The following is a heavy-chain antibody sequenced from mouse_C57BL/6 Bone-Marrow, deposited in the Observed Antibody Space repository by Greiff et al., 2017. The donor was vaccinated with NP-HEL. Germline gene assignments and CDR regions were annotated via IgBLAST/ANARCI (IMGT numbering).Heavy chain of an antibody. D-gene: IGHD1-1*01. CDR3: ARHGDYGSSSLLHFDV. Sequence: EVHLVESGGGLVQPGGSLKLSCAASGFTFSDYYMYWVRQTPEKRLEWVAYISNGGGSTYYPDTVKGRFTISRDNAKNTLYLQMSRLKSEDTAMYYCARHGDYGSSSLLHFDVWGTGTTVTVSS. CDR1: GFTFSDYY. J-gene: IGHJ1*03. V-gene: IGHV5-12*01. CDR2: ISNGGGST.